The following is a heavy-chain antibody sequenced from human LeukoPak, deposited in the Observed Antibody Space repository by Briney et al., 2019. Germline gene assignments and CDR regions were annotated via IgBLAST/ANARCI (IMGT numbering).Heavy chain of an antibody. D-gene: IGHD6-13*01. CDR1: GFTFRSYS. Sequence: GRSPRISCAAPGFTFRSYSIHRGRPAPRQGVGRGAVISYDGSNKYYADSVKGRFTISRDNSKNTLYLQMNSLRAEDTAVYYCARDDSSSWFSFGYWGQGTLVTVSS. J-gene: IGHJ4*02. V-gene: IGHV3-30*04. CDR2: ISYDGSNK. CDR3: ARDDSSSWFSFGY.